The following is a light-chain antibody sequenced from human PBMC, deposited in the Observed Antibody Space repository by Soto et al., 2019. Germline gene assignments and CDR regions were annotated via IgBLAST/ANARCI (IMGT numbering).Light chain of an antibody. CDR1: QSVGSSY. CDR3: QQYATSPFS. CDR2: GAS. J-gene: IGKJ3*01. Sequence: EIVLTQSPGTLSLSPGERATLSCRASQSVGSSYLAWYQQKPGQAPRVLIYGASSRATGIPDRFSGSGSGTDFTLTISRLEPEDFAVYYCQQYATSPFSFGHGTKLDIK. V-gene: IGKV3-20*01.